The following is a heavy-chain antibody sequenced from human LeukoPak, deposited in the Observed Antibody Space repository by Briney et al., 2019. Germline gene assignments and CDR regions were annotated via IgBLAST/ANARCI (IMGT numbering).Heavy chain of an antibody. CDR2: IYYSGST. J-gene: IGHJ5*02. CDR3: ARLTGYSSESWFHP. Sequence: SETLSLTCAVSGGSISSNNCWSWVRQPPGQGLEWIGYIYYSGSTNYNPSLKSRVTISVDTSKNHFYLKLRSVTAAGTAVYYCARLTGYSSESWFHPWGQGTLVTVSS. CDR1: GGSISSNNC. D-gene: IGHD3-9*01. V-gene: IGHV4-4*02.